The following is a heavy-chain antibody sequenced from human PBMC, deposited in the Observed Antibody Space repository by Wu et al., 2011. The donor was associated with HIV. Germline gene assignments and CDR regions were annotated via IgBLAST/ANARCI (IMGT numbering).Heavy chain of an antibody. CDR2: IKQDGSXK. J-gene: IGHJ4*02. Sequence: RLSCAASGFTFSSYWMSWVRRLQGRGLEWVANIKQDGSXKYYVDSVKGRFTISRDNAKNSLYLQMNSLRAEDTAVYYCARVGYGYFDYWGQGTLVTVSS. CDR3: ARVGYGYFDY. D-gene: IGHD2-2*03. V-gene: IGHV3-7*01. CDR1: GFTFSSYW.